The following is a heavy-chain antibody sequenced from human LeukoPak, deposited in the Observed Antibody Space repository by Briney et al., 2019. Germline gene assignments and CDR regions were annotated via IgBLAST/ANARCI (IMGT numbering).Heavy chain of an antibody. CDR1: GFTFRSHA. Sequence: GGSLRLSCVGSGFTFRSHAMSWVRQAPEKGLEFVSGIYENGGTTYYADSVKSRFSISRDNSKNTLYLQMDSLRGEDTAVYYCAKDFRIGYSAHFDYWGQGALVTVSS. J-gene: IGHJ4*02. CDR3: AKDFRIGYSAHFDY. D-gene: IGHD2-21*01. CDR2: IYENGGTT. V-gene: IGHV3-23*01.